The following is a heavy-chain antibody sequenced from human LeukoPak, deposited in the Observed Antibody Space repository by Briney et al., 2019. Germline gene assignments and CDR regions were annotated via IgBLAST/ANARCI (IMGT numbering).Heavy chain of an antibody. CDR2: INGRGATI. D-gene: IGHD6-19*01. CDR1: GFNFNKYE. CDR3: ARDGDSGWDFDC. J-gene: IGHJ4*02. Sequence: PGGSLRLYCAASGFNFNKYEMNWVRQAQGKGLEWISYINGRGATIENADSVRGRFTISRDNAKNSLFLQMNSLRAEDTAVYYCARDGDSGWDFDCWGQGTLVTVSS. V-gene: IGHV3-48*03.